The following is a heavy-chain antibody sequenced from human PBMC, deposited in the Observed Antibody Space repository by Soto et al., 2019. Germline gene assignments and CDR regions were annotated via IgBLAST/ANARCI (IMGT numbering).Heavy chain of an antibody. J-gene: IGHJ6*02. CDR3: ARVSTYYYDSSGPDYGMDV. D-gene: IGHD3-22*01. CDR2: IYSGGST. Sequence: GGSLRLSCAASGFTVSSNYMSWVRQAPGKGLEWVSVIYSGGSTYYADSVKGRFTISRDNSKNTLYLQMNSLRAEDTAVYYCARVSTYYYDSSGPDYGMDVWGQGT. V-gene: IGHV3-66*01. CDR1: GFTVSSNY.